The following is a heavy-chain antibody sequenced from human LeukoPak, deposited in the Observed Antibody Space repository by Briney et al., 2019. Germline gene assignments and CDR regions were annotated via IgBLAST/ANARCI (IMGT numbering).Heavy chain of an antibody. J-gene: IGHJ4*02. CDR3: ARAYYYGSGSRQKSYYFDY. V-gene: IGHV4-39*01. Sequence: PSGTLSLTCAVSVGSISSSSYYCGWVRLPPGMWRGLLGSVYYSGSTYYNPSLKSRVTISVDTSNNQFSLKLSSVTAADTAVYYCARAYYYGSGSRQKSYYFDYWGQGTLVTVSS. CDR2: VYYSGST. D-gene: IGHD3-10*01. CDR1: VGSISSSSYY.